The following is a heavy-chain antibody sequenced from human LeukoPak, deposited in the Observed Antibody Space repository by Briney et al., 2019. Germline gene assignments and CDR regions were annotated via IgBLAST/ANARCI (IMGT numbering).Heavy chain of an antibody. D-gene: IGHD3-10*01. Sequence: PGGSLRLSCAASGITVSTNYMSWVRQAPGKGLEWVSIIYSGGATFYADSVKGRFTISRDNAKNSLYLQLNSLRADDTAVYYCARIGSYGSGYYHYYYMDVWGKGTTVTVSS. CDR1: GITVSTNY. V-gene: IGHV3-66*01. CDR2: IYSGGAT. J-gene: IGHJ6*03. CDR3: ARIGSYGSGYYHYYYMDV.